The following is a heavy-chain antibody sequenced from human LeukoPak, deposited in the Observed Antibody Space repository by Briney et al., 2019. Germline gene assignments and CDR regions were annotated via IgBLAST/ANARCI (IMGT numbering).Heavy chain of an antibody. CDR3: ARVGSDYNFDY. J-gene: IGHJ4*02. CDR2: IYYSGST. V-gene: IGHV4-59*08. CDR1: GGSISSYY. D-gene: IGHD5-12*01. Sequence: PSETLSLTCTVSGGSISSYYWSWIRQPPGKGLEWIGYIYYSGSTNYNPSLQSRVTMSVDMSKSQFSLKMRSVTAADTAVYYCARVGSDYNFDYWGQGTLVTVSS.